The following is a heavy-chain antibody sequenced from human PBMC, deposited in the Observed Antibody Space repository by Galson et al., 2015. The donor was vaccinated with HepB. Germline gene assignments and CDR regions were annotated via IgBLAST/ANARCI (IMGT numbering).Heavy chain of an antibody. CDR1: GFTFSSYA. CDR3: ASRYSGSYLDSPYYYYYMDV. J-gene: IGHJ6*03. Sequence: SLRLSCAASGFTFSSYAMHWVRQAPGKGLEWVAVISYDGSNKYYADSVKGRFTISRDNSKNTLYLQMNSLRAEDTAVYYCASRYSGSYLDSPYYYYYMDVWGKGTTVTVSS. D-gene: IGHD1-26*01. CDR2: ISYDGSNK. V-gene: IGHV3-30-3*01.